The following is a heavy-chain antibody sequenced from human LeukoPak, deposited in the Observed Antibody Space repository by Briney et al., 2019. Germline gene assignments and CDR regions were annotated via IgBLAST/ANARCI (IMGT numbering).Heavy chain of an antibody. D-gene: IGHD3-10*01. V-gene: IGHV1-18*01. J-gene: IGHJ4*02. CDR3: ARANVVRGVTLYYFDY. CDR1: GYTFTSYG. Sequence: EASVKVSCKASGYTFTSYGLSWVRQAPGQGLGLMGWISAYNGNTNYAQKLQRRVTMTTDTSTSTAYMELRSLRSDDTATYYCARANVVRGVTLYYFDYWGQGTLVTVSS. CDR2: ISAYNGNT.